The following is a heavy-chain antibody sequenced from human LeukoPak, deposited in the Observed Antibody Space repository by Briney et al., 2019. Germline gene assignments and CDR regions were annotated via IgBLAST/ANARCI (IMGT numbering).Heavy chain of an antibody. D-gene: IGHD2/OR15-2a*01. Sequence: ASVKVSCKVSGYTLTELSIHWVRQAPGKGLEWMGGFDPEDGETIYAQKFQGRVTMTEDTSTDTAYMELSSLRSEDTAVYYCAMGAHFIFYFDYWGQGTLVTVSS. CDR1: GYTLTELS. CDR3: AMGAHFIFYFDY. J-gene: IGHJ4*02. CDR2: FDPEDGET. V-gene: IGHV1-24*01.